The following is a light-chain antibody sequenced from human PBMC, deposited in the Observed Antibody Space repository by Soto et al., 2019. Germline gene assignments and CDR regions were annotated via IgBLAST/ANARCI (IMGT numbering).Light chain of an antibody. CDR3: QQYGSSRT. V-gene: IGKV3-20*01. Sequence: EIVLTQSPGTLSLSPGERATLSCRASQSISSIYLAWYQQKPGQAPRLLVYGASSRATGIPDRFSGSGSGTDFTVTISRLEPEDFAVYYCQQYGSSRTFGQGTKVEIK. CDR1: QSISSIY. J-gene: IGKJ1*01. CDR2: GAS.